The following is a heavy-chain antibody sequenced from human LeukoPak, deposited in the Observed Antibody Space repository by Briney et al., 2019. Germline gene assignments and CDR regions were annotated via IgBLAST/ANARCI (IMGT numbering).Heavy chain of an antibody. J-gene: IGHJ5*02. V-gene: IGHV1-46*01. CDR3: ARVPAVPAAIGWFDP. D-gene: IGHD2-2*01. Sequence: GASVKVSCKASGYTFTSYYMHWVRQAPGQGLEWMGIINPSGGSTSYAQKFQGRVTMTRDTSTSTVYMELSSLRSEDTAVYYCARVPAVPAAIGWFDPWGQGTLVIVSS. CDR2: INPSGGST. CDR1: GYTFTSYY.